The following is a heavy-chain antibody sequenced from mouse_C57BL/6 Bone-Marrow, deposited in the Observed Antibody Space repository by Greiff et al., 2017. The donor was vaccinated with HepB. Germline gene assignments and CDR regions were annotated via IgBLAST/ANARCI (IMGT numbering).Heavy chain of an antibody. Sequence: VKLMESGPELVKPGASVKISCKASGYTFTDYYINWVKQRPGQGLEWIGWIFPGSGSTYYNEKFKGKATLTVDKSSSTAYMLLSSLTSADSAVYFCAREGLYYGSSYWYFDVWGTGTTVTVSS. J-gene: IGHJ1*03. D-gene: IGHD1-1*01. CDR2: IFPGSGST. V-gene: IGHV1-75*01. CDR3: AREGLYYGSSYWYFDV. CDR1: GYTFTDYY.